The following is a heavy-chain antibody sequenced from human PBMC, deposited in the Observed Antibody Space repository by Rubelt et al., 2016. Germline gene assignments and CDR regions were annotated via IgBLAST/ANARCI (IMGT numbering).Heavy chain of an antibody. D-gene: IGHD3-10*01. V-gene: IGHV4-39*02. CDR2: LYSSGST. J-gene: IGHJ4*02. Sequence: QLQLQESGPGLVKPSETLSLTCTVSGGSISSSSYYWGWIRQPPGKGLEWIGSLYSSGSTYYNPSLKSRVTISVDTSKNQFSLKLSSVTAADTAVYDCARDNGGSQDYWGQGTLVTVSS. CDR3: ARDNGGSQDY. CDR1: GGSISSSSYY.